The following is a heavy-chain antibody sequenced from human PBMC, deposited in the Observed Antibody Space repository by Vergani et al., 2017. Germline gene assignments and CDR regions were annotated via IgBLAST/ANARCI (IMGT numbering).Heavy chain of an antibody. D-gene: IGHD3-10*01. CDR1: GGSFSGYY. V-gene: IGHV4-34*01. CDR3: ARGFTVRGVIDY. Sequence: QVQLQQWGAGLLKPSETLSLPCAVYGGSFSGYYWSWIRQPPGKGLEWIGEINHSGSTNYNPSLKSRVTISVDTSKNQFSLKLSSVTAADTAVYYCARGFTVRGVIDYWGQGTLVTVSS. CDR2: INHSGST. J-gene: IGHJ4*02.